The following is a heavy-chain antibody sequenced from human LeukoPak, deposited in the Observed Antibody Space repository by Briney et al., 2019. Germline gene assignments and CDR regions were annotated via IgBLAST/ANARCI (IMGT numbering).Heavy chain of an antibody. CDR1: GGSVSSGSYY. D-gene: IGHD5-24*01. J-gene: IGHJ4*02. CDR2: IYYSGST. CDR3: ARGVEMATIDY. Sequence: SETLSLTCTVSGGSVSSGSYYWSWIRQPPGKGLEWIGYIYYSGSTNYNPSLKSRVTISVDTSKNQFSLKLSSVTAADTAVYYCARGVEMATIDYWGQGTLVTVSS. V-gene: IGHV4-61*01.